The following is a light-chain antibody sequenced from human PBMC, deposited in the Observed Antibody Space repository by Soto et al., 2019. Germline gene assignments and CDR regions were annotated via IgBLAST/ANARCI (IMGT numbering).Light chain of an antibody. CDR2: AAS. CDR3: QHTYFTPWA. V-gene: IGKV1-39*01. Sequence: DIQMTQSPSSLSASVGDRVSISCRASQSIASHLNWYQQEPGKAPKLLIHAASTLQSGVPSRFSGSGSGTDFTLTISSLQPEDFVTYYCQHTYFTPWAFGQGTKVDIK. J-gene: IGKJ1*01. CDR1: QSIASH.